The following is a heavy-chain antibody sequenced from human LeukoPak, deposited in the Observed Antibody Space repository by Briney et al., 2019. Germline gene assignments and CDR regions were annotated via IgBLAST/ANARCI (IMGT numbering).Heavy chain of an antibody. CDR3: ARDQVNVGATDY. V-gene: IGHV1-69*05. J-gene: IGHJ4*02. CDR1: GYTFTSYG. CDR2: IIPIFGTA. D-gene: IGHD1-26*01. Sequence: ASVKVSCKASGYTFTSYGISWVRQAPGQGLEWMGGIIPIFGTANYAQKFQGRVTMTRDTSTSTVYMELSSLRSEDTAVYYCARDQVNVGATDYWGQGTLVTVSS.